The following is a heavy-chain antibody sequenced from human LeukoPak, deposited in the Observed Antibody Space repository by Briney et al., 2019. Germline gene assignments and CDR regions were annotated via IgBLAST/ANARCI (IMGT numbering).Heavy chain of an antibody. D-gene: IGHD3-22*01. CDR1: GGTFSSYA. CDR3: ARIWDYYDSSGYIDY. Sequence: SVKVSCKASGGTFSSYAISWVRQAPGQGLEWMGRIIPILGIANYAQKFQGRVTITADKSTSTAYMELSSLSSEDTAVYYCARIWDYYDSSGYIDYWGQGTLVTVSS. J-gene: IGHJ4*02. V-gene: IGHV1-69*04. CDR2: IIPILGIA.